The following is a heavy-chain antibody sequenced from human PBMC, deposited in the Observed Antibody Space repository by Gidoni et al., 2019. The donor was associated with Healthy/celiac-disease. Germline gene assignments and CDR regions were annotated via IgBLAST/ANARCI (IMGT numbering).Heavy chain of an antibody. J-gene: IGHJ5*02. V-gene: IGHV3-21*01. D-gene: IGHD3-22*01. CDR2: ISSSSSYI. CDR3: ARISSRITMIVGPLDP. Sequence: EVQLVESGGGLVKPGGSLRLFCAASGFTFSSYSMNWVRQAPVKGLEWVSSISSSSSYIYYADSVKGRFTISRDNAKNSLYLQMNSLRAEDTAVYYCARISSRITMIVGPLDPWGQGTLVTVSS. CDR1: GFTFSSYS.